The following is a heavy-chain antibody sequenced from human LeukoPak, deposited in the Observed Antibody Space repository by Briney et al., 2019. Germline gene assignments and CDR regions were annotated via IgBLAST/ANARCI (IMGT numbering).Heavy chain of an antibody. Sequence: SETLSLTRTVSGGSISSGSYYWSWIRQPAGKGLEWIGRIYTSGSTNYNPSLKSRVTISIDTSKKQFSLYLSSVTAADTAVYYCASEYSYGQFDYWGQGTVVTVSS. J-gene: IGHJ4*02. CDR1: GGSISSGSYY. CDR3: ASEYSYGQFDY. V-gene: IGHV4-61*02. D-gene: IGHD5-18*01. CDR2: IYTSGST.